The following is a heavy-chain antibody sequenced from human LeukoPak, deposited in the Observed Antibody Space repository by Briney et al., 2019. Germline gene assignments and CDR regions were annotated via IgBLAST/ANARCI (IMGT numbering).Heavy chain of an antibody. Sequence: PGGSLRLSCAASGFTFSSYAMHWVRQAPGKGLEYVSAISSNGGSTYYANSVKGRFTISRDNSKNTLYLQMNSLRAEDTAVYYCARDLCSGGSCYLDYWGQGTLVTVSS. CDR3: ARDLCSGGSCYLDY. V-gene: IGHV3-64*01. J-gene: IGHJ4*02. CDR1: GFTFSSYA. D-gene: IGHD2-15*01. CDR2: ISSNGGST.